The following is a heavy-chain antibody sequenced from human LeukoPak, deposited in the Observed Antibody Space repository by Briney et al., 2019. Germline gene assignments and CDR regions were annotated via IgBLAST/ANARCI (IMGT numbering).Heavy chain of an antibody. CDR1: GDSISSGNYF. D-gene: IGHD3-10*01. CDR3: ARHPEGYYYASGRTHYYYYMDV. V-gene: IGHV4-61*02. Sequence: SQTLSLTCTVSGDSISSGNYFWSWIRQPAGKGLEWIGRISVSVITHYNPSLESRVTISLDTSNNQFSLKLTSVTAADTAVYYCARHPEGYYYASGRTHYYYYMDVWGKGTTVTISS. CDR2: ISVSVIT. J-gene: IGHJ6*03.